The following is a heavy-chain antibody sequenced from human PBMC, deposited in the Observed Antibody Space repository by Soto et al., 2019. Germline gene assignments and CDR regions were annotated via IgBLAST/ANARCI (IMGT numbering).Heavy chain of an antibody. J-gene: IGHJ6*02. CDR2: ISAYNGNT. CDR1: GYTFTSYG. Sequence: ASVKVSCKASGYTFTSYGISWVRQAPGQGLEWMGWISAYNGNTNYAQKLQGRVTMTTDTSTSTAYMELRSLRSDDTAVYYCASTYGEGHSRSNKPYYYYYGMHVCGQGTTVTVS. D-gene: IGHD3-16*01. CDR3: ASTYGEGHSRSNKPYYYYYGMHV. V-gene: IGHV1-18*01.